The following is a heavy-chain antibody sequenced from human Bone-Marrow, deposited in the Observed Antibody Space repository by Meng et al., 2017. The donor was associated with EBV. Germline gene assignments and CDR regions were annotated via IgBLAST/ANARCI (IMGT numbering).Heavy chain of an antibody. J-gene: IGHJ4*02. V-gene: IGHV1-69*01. CDR1: GGTFSSYA. CDR3: AATWMGGSYPFDY. CDR2: IIPIFGTA. D-gene: IGHD1-26*01. Sequence: VQLLQSGAEVKKXXXXXKXXCKASGGTFSSYAISWVRQAPGQGLEWMGGIIPIFGTANYAQKFQGRVTITADESTSTAYMELSSLRSEDTAVYYCAATWMGGSYPFDYWGQGTLVTVSS.